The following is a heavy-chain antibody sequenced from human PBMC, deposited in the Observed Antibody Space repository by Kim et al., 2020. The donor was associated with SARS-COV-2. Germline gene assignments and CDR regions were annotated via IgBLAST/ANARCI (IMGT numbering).Heavy chain of an antibody. Sequence: GGSLRLSCAASGFTFGDYAMHWVRQAPGKGLEWVSGIFWNSGSIGYADSVKGRFTISRDNAKNSLYLQMNSLRAEDTALYFCAKDFGSSSWIGFDYWGQGTLVIVSS. J-gene: IGHJ4*02. CDR1: GFTFGDYA. V-gene: IGHV3-9*01. CDR2: IFWNSGSI. CDR3: AKDFGSSSWIGFDY. D-gene: IGHD6-13*01.